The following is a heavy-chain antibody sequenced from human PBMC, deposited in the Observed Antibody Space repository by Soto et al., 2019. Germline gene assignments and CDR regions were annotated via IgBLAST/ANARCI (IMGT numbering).Heavy chain of an antibody. CDR3: ARGDIFAKYLHYYGMHV. D-gene: IGHD5-12*01. CDR2: IWCDGSNK. Sequence: QVQLVESGGGVVQPGRSLRLSCAASGFTFSSYGMHWVRQAPGKGLEWVAVIWCDGSNKYYADSVKGRFTISRDNSKNTLYLQMNSLKAENMAVYYCARGDIFAKYLHYYGMHVWVQGTTVAVSS. J-gene: IGHJ6*01. V-gene: IGHV3-33*01. CDR1: GFTFSSYG.